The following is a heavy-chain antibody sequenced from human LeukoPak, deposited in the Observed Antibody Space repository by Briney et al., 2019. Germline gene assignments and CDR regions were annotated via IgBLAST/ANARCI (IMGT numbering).Heavy chain of an antibody. Sequence: PSETLSLTCTVSGGSISSSSYYCGWIRQPPGKGLEWIGSIYYSGSTYYNPSLKSRVTISVDTSKNQFSLKLSSVTAADTAVYYCARQTMIRAVDYWGQGTLVTVSS. CDR1: GGSISSSSYY. J-gene: IGHJ4*02. V-gene: IGHV4-39*01. D-gene: IGHD3-22*01. CDR2: IYYSGST. CDR3: ARQTMIRAVDY.